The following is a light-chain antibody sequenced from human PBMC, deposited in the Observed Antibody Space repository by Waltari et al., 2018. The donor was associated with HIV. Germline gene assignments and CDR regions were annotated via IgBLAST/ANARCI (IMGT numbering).Light chain of an antibody. CDR3: SSFTTSNSLL. J-gene: IGLJ2*01. CDR1: SSDVGAYNY. V-gene: IGLV2-14*01. Sequence: QSALTPPASVSGSPGQSITVSCTGTSSDVGAYNYVSWYQQTPGTAPKLVIYEVSNRPAGISYRFAGSKSGNTASLTISGLQTEDEGDYYCSSFTTSNSLLFGGGTKVTVL. CDR2: EVS.